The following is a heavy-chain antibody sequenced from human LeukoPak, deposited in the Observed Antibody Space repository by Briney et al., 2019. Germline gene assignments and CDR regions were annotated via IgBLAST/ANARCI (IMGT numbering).Heavy chain of an antibody. CDR3: AREDDCYGSGSYYKDGYYYYYGMDV. CDR1: GYTFTGYY. CDR2: INPNSGGT. J-gene: IGHJ6*02. Sequence: ASVKVSCKASGYTFTGYYMHWVRQAPGQGLEWMGWINPNSGGTNYAQKFQGRVTMTRDTSISTAYMELSRLRSDDTAVYYCAREDDCYGSGSYYKDGYYYYYGMDVWGQGTTVTVSS. V-gene: IGHV1-2*02. D-gene: IGHD3-10*01.